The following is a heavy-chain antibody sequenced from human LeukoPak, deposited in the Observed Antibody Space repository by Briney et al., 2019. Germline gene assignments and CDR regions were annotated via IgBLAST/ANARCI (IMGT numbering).Heavy chain of an antibody. D-gene: IGHD1-14*01. CDR3: ARQPDY. CDR2: INSDGSRT. J-gene: IGHJ4*02. V-gene: IGHV3-74*01. Sequence: PGGSLRLSCAASGFTFSNYWMHWVRQAPGKGLVWVSHINSDGSRTNYADSVKGQFTISRDNAKNTLYLQMNSLRAEDTAVYYCARQPDYWGQGTLVTVSS. CDR1: GFTFSNYW.